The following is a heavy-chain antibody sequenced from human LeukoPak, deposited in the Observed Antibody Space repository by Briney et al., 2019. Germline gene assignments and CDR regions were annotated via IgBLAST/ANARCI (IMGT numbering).Heavy chain of an antibody. V-gene: IGHV3-48*03. Sequence: PGGSLRLSCAASGFSFSSYEMNWVRKAPGKGLEWVSHISSDGHVETYVDSVRGRFAMSRDNAKNFLFLQMNGLRAEDTAVYYCARDTLNGPFVISLDYWGQGALVTVSS. CDR2: ISSDGHVE. D-gene: IGHD3-9*01. J-gene: IGHJ4*02. CDR3: ARDTLNGPFVISLDY. CDR1: GFSFSSYE.